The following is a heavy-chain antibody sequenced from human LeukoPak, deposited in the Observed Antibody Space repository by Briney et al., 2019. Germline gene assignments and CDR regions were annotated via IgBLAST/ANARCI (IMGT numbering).Heavy chain of an antibody. Sequence: SETLSLTCTVSGGSISSGSYYWSWIRQPAGKGLEWIGRICTSGSTNYNPSLKSRVTISVDTSKNQFSLKLSSVTAADTAVYYCARVGDANYYDSSGYSWAYWGQGTLVTVSS. D-gene: IGHD3-22*01. CDR3: ARVGDANYYDSSGYSWAY. J-gene: IGHJ4*02. V-gene: IGHV4-61*02. CDR2: ICTSGST. CDR1: GGSISSGSYY.